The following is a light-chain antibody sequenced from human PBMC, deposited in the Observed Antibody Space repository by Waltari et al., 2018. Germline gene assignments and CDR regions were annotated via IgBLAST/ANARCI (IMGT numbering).Light chain of an antibody. CDR2: GKN. Sequence: SSELTQDPAVSVALGQTVRITCQGDSLRSYDASRYQQKPGQAPVIVSYGKNNLPSGITDRFSGSSSGNTASLTITGAQAEDEADYYCNSRDSSGNRVFGGGTKLTVL. J-gene: IGLJ3*02. CDR1: SLRSYD. CDR3: NSRDSSGNRV. V-gene: IGLV3-19*01.